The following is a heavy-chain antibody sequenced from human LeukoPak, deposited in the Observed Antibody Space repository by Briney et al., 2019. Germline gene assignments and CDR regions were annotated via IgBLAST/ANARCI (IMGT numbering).Heavy chain of an antibody. CDR3: ARGVSLYYYDSSGYADAFDI. CDR1: GGSFSGYY. V-gene: IGHV4-34*01. Sequence: SETLSLTCAVYGGSFSGYYWRWIRQPPGKGLEWIVEINHSGSTNYNPSLKSRVTISVDTSKNQFSLKLSSVTAADTAVYYCARGVSLYYYDSSGYADAFDIWGQGTMVTVSS. D-gene: IGHD3-22*01. J-gene: IGHJ3*02. CDR2: INHSGST.